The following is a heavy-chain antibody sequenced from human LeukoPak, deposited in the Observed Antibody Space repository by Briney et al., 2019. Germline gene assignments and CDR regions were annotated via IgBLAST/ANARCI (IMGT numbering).Heavy chain of an antibody. J-gene: IGHJ5*02. CDR3: ARGVAPIYDYVWGSPPNWFDP. Sequence: SETLSLTCAVSGGSISSGGYSWSWIRQPPGRGLEWIGYIYHSGSTYYNPSLKSRVTISVDRSKNQFSLKLSSVTAADPAVYYCARGVAPIYDYVWGSPPNWFDPWGQGTLVTVSS. CDR2: IYHSGST. CDR1: GGSISSGGYS. D-gene: IGHD3-16*01. V-gene: IGHV4-30-2*01.